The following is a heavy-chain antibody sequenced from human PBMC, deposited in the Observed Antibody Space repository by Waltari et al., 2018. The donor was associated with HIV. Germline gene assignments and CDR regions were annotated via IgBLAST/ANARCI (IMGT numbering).Heavy chain of an antibody. CDR2: INPNTGGT. Sequence: QVHLVQSGVEVKKPGASVKVSCKASGYTFTGYYMHWVRQAPGQGLEWMGWINPNTGGTKYAQKFQGRVTMTRDTSISTAYMDLSRLRSDDTAVYYCARVTLTETMWDYWGQGTLVTVSS. V-gene: IGHV1-2*02. D-gene: IGHD1-7*01. CDR3: ARVTLTETMWDY. CDR1: GYTFTGYY. J-gene: IGHJ4*02.